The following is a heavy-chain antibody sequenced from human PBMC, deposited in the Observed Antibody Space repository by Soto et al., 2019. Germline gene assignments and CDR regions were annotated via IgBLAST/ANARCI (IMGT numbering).Heavy chain of an antibody. J-gene: IGHJ4*02. V-gene: IGHV4-59*01. CDR3: ARWTYCGGDCYWLDF. D-gene: IGHD2-21*02. Sequence: SETLSLTCTISGGSISGFYWGWIRQPPGRGLEWIGNIYYSGSANYDPSLRSRVTISLNTSKNQFSLNLNSVTAADTAIYYCARWTYCGGDCYWLDFWGQGTLVT. CDR1: GGSISGFY. CDR2: IYYSGSA.